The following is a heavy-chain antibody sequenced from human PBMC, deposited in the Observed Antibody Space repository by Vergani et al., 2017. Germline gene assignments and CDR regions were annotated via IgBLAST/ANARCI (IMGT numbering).Heavy chain of an antibody. J-gene: IGHJ6*02. CDR2: IYTMGST. CDR1: GGSISSGSYY. V-gene: IGHV4-61*02. Sequence: QVQLQESGPGLVQPSQTLSLTCTVSGGSISSGSYYWSWIRQPAGKGLEWIGRIYTMGSTNYNPSLKSRVTISVDTSKNHFSLKLSSVTAADTAVYYCARVKISNGNCSGGSCYSSYYYYGMDVWGQGTTVTVSS. CDR3: ARVKISNGNCSGGSCYSSYYYYGMDV. D-gene: IGHD2-15*01.